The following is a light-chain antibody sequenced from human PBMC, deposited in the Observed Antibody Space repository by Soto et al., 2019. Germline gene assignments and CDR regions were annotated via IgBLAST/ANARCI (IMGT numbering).Light chain of an antibody. Sequence: QSALTQVASVSGSPGQSISIPCTGTSSDVGGYDYVSWYQQHPGKAPKLMIYNVNYRPSGVSNRFSGSKSGNTASLTISGLQAEDEANYYCSSYTNTKTVVFGGGPKLTVL. CDR1: SSDVGGYDY. J-gene: IGLJ2*01. CDR3: SSYTNTKTVV. CDR2: NVN. V-gene: IGLV2-14*03.